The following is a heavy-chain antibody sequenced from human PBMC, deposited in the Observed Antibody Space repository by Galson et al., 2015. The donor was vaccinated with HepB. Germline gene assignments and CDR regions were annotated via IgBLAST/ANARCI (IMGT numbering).Heavy chain of an antibody. CDR1: GGSISSGDYY. Sequence: TLSLTCTVSGGSISSGDYYWSWIRQPPGKGLEWIGYIYYSGSTYYNPSLKSRVTISVDTSKNQFSLKLSSVTAADTAVYYCARDSHLTTLDYYYYGMDVWGQGTTVTVSS. J-gene: IGHJ6*02. CDR2: IYYSGST. V-gene: IGHV4-30-4*01. CDR3: ARDSHLTTLDYYYYGMDV. D-gene: IGHD4-17*01.